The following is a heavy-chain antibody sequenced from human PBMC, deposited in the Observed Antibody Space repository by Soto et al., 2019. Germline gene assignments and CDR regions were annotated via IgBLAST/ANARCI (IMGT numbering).Heavy chain of an antibody. CDR3: ARDRRSDRGSWFGP. CDR1: GFKFNIYG. Sequence: GGSLRLSCAASGFKFNIYGMHWVRQAPGKGLEWLAEIWYDGSNKYHADSVKGRFTISRDNSKDILYLQTNSLRAEDTALYYCARDRRSDRGSWFGPWGQGIPVTVSS. CDR2: IWYDGSNK. D-gene: IGHD2-15*01. J-gene: IGHJ5*02. V-gene: IGHV3-33*01.